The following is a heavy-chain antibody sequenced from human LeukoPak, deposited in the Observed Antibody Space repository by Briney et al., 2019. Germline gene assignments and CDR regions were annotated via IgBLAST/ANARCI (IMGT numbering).Heavy chain of an antibody. CDR3: ASHRRSRGSEY. CDR1: GGSFEHYF. J-gene: IGHJ4*02. V-gene: IGHV4-59*01. D-gene: IGHD3-10*01. CDR2: VYYSGST. Sequence: SETLPLTCTVSGGSFEHYFWSWIRQPPGKGLEWIGYVYYSGSTDYNSSLKSRLTISVDTSKNQFSLKLSSVTAADTAVYYCASHRRSRGSEYWGQGTLVTVSA.